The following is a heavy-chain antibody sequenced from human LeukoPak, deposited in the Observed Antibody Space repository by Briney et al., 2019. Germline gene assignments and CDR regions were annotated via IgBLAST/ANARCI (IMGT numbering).Heavy chain of an antibody. V-gene: IGHV1-69*05. D-gene: IGHD3-3*01. CDR2: IIPIFGTA. Sequence: SVKVSCKASGGTFSSYAISWVRQAPGQGLEWMGRIIPIFGTANYAQKFQGRVTITTDESTSTAYMELSSLRSEDTAVYYCARVYPLGYDFWSGYPENAFDIWGQGTMVTVSS. CDR1: GGTFSSYA. J-gene: IGHJ3*02. CDR3: ARVYPLGYDFWSGYPENAFDI.